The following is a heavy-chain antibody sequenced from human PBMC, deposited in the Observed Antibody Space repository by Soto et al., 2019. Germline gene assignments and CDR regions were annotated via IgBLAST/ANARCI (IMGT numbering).Heavy chain of an antibody. CDR2: MSDTGGRT. Sequence: PGGSLRLSCVPSGSCFSSYAITWVLQTPGKGLQWVSGMSDTGGRTYYADSVKGRFTISRDNSNTTLSLQINILRDADTAVYVCVKGVFFSLFDIWGQETRVTVSS. D-gene: IGHD2-8*01. V-gene: IGHV3-23*01. CDR1: GSCFSSYA. CDR3: VKGVFFSLFDI. J-gene: IGHJ3*02.